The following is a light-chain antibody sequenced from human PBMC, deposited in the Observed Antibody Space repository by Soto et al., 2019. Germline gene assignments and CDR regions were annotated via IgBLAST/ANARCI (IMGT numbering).Light chain of an antibody. V-gene: IGKV3-20*01. CDR2: GAS. CDR3: QQYGSSPLT. J-gene: IGKJ4*01. Sequence: EIVLTQSPGTLSLSPGERATLSCRASQSVSSSYLAWYQKKPGQAPRLLIYGASSRATGIPDRFSGSGSGTDFTLTISRLEPEDFAVYYWQQYGSSPLTFGGGTKVEIK. CDR1: QSVSSSY.